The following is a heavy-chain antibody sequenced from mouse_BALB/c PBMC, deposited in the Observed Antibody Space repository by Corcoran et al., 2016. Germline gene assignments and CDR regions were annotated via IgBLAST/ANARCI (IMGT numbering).Heavy chain of an antibody. CDR3: ARWDWYFDV. CDR2: IDPANGNT. J-gene: IGHJ1*01. Sequence: EVQLQQSGAELVKPGASVKLSCTASGFNIKDTYMHWVKQRPEQGLEWIGRIDPANGNTKYDPKFQGKATIPADTSSNTAYLQLSSLTSEDAAVYYCARWDWYFDVWGAGTTLTVSS. V-gene: IGHV14-3*02. CDR1: GFNIKDTY.